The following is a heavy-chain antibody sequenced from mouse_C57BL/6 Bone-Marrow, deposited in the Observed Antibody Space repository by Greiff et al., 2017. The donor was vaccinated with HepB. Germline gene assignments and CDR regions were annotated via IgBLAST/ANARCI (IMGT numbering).Heavy chain of an antibody. CDR1: GFTFSDYY. Sequence: DVMLVESGGGLVQPGGSLKLSCAASGFTFSDYYMYWVRQTPEKRLEWVAYISNGGGSTYYPDTVKGRFPISRDNAKNTLYLQMSRLKSEDTAMYYCARLPPYYGSSWFAYWGQGTLVTVSA. D-gene: IGHD1-1*01. CDR3: ARLPPYYGSSWFAY. J-gene: IGHJ3*01. V-gene: IGHV5-12*01. CDR2: ISNGGGST.